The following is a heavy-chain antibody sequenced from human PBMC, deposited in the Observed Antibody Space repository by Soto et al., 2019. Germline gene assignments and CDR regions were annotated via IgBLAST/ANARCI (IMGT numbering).Heavy chain of an antibody. D-gene: IGHD3-16*01. J-gene: IGHJ6*02. V-gene: IGHV1-18*01. CDR1: GYSFTRYG. Sequence: QVQLVQSGAEVKKPGASVKVSCKASGYSFTRYGISWVRQAPGQGLEWMGWISGYNANTNYPENLQGSVTMTTDTSTSTAYMEARTLISDDAAVYYCARMGDVPYYYYGLDVWGQGTTVTVSS. CDR3: ARMGDVPYYYYGLDV. CDR2: ISGYNANT.